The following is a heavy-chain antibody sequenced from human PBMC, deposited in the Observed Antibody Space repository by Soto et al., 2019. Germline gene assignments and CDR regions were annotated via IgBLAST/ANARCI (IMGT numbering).Heavy chain of an antibody. CDR1: PGPINPFY. CDR2: IFSSGRT. V-gene: IGHV4-4*07. CDR3: AREGSYSADNFAHGIQFWSFDF. D-gene: IGHD5-18*01. Sequence: SETLSFTCSLSPGPINPFYWSWVLQPAPEGLAWIGRIFSSGRTSFHPSLEGRVAMSVDTSKSHFSLNLRALRAADMAVYYCAREGSYSADNFAHGIQFWSFDFWGKGARVTVAS. J-gene: IGHJ4*02.